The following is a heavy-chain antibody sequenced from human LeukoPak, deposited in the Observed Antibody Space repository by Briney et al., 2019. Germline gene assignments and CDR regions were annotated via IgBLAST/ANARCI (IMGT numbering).Heavy chain of an antibody. CDR1: EFTFSSYG. V-gene: IGHV3-23*01. D-gene: IGHD6-19*01. CDR3: AKDLLAVAVSYFDY. CDR2: ISGSGGST. J-gene: IGHJ4*02. Sequence: GGTLRLSCAASEFTFSSYGMSWVRQAPGKGLEWVSAISGSGGSTYYADSVKGRFTISRDNSKNTLYLQMNSLRAEDTAVYYCAKDLLAVAVSYFDYWGQGTLVTVSS.